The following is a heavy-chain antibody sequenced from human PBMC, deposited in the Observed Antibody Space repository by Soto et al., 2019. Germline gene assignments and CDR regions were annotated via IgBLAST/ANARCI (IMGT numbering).Heavy chain of an antibody. Sequence: QVQLVQSGAEVKKPGSSVKVSCKASGGTFSSYAISWVRQAPGQGLEWMGGIIPIFGTANYAQKFQGRVTITADEPTSTAYMELSSLRSEDRAVYYCARGCTNGVCYVYYYGTDVWGQGTTVTVSS. J-gene: IGHJ6*02. CDR3: ARGCTNGVCYVYYYGTDV. V-gene: IGHV1-69*01. CDR1: GGTFSSYA. D-gene: IGHD2-8*01. CDR2: IIPIFGTA.